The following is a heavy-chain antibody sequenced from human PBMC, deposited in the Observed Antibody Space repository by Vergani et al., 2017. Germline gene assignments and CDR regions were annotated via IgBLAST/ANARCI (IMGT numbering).Heavy chain of an antibody. CDR3: AIDCPRSCSNSQLCN. Sequence: QVHLVQSGGEVKKPGSSVRVSCKASEGTFTTYNFNWVRQAPGQGLEWMGRIIPMFDITNHAQKFQGRVTLTADKSTNTAYMELSTLRYEDTDVYYCAIDCPRSCSNSQLCNWGQGTLVTVSS. CDR2: IIPMFDIT. CDR1: EGTFTTYN. V-gene: IGHV1-69*08. D-gene: IGHD2-2*01. J-gene: IGHJ4*02.